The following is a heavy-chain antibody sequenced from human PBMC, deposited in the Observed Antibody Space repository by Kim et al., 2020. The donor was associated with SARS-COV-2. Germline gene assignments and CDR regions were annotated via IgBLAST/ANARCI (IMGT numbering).Heavy chain of an antibody. V-gene: IGHV5-10-1*01. CDR3: AREYSSSSVWFDP. J-gene: IGHJ5*02. Sequence: YSPSFQGHVTISADKSISTAYLQWSSLKASDTAMYCCAREYSSSSVWFDPWGQGTLVTVSS. D-gene: IGHD6-6*01.